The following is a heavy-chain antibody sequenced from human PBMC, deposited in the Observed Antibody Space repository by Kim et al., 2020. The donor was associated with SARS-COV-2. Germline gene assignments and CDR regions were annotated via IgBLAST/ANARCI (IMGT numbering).Heavy chain of an antibody. D-gene: IGHD3-22*01. J-gene: IGHJ4*02. Sequence: SVKVSCKASGGTFSSYAISWVRQAPGQGLEWMGGIIPIFGTANYAQKFQGRVTITADESTSTAYMELSSLRSEDTAVYYCARVTYYYDSSGYPLDYWGQGTLVTVSS. CDR1: GGTFSSYA. CDR2: IIPIFGTA. V-gene: IGHV1-69*13. CDR3: ARVTYYYDSSGYPLDY.